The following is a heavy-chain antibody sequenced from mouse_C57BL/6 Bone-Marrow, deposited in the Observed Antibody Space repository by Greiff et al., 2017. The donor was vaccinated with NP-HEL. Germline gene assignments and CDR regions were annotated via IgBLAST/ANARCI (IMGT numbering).Heavy chain of an antibody. J-gene: IGHJ2*01. Sequence: QVQLQQSGAELVMPGASVKLSCKASGYTFTSYWMPWVKPRPGQGLEWIGEIYPSDSFTNYNQKFKGKSTLTVDKSSSTASLQLSSLTSEDSAVYYCARGGPLNYWGQGTTLTGSS. CDR2: IYPSDSFT. V-gene: IGHV1-69*01. CDR1: GYTFTSYW. CDR3: ARGGPLNY. D-gene: IGHD6-1*01.